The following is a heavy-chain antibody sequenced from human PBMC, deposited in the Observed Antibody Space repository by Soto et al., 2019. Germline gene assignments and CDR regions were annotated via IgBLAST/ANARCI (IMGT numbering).Heavy chain of an antibody. Sequence: SETLSLTCTVSGGSISSYYWSWIRQPPGKGLEWIGYIYYSGSTNYNPSLKSRVTISVDTSKNQFSLKLSSVTAADTAVYYCARDPQLWAGFDYWGQGTLVTVSS. CDR1: GGSISSYY. CDR2: IYYSGST. D-gene: IGHD5-18*01. J-gene: IGHJ4*02. V-gene: IGHV4-59*01. CDR3: ARDPQLWAGFDY.